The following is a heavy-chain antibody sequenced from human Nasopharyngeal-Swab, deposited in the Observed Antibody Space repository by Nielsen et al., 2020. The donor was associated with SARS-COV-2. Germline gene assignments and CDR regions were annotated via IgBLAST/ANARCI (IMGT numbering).Heavy chain of an antibody. CDR2: ISSSSSTI. Sequence: GESLKISCAASGFTFSSYSMNWVRQAPGKGPEWVSYISSSSSTIYYADSVKGRFTISRDNAKNSLYLQMNSLRAEDTAVYYCARGVTLVRGGLGMDVWGQGTTVTVSS. D-gene: IGHD3-10*01. J-gene: IGHJ6*02. V-gene: IGHV3-48*01. CDR3: ARGVTLVRGGLGMDV. CDR1: GFTFSSYS.